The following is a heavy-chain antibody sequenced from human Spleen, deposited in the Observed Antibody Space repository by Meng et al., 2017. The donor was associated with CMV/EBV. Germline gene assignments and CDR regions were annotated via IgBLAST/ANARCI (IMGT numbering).Heavy chain of an antibody. Sequence: GESLKISCAASGFTFSSYSMNWVRQAPGKGLEWVSSINSNNAYIYYADSVKGRFTISRDNAKNPLYLQMNSLRAEDTAVYYCARDTKYCSSTSCSADEYFYYYDGMDVWGQGTTVTVSS. CDR3: ARDTKYCSSTSCSADEYFYYYDGMDV. CDR2: INSNNAYI. V-gene: IGHV3-21*01. D-gene: IGHD2-2*01. J-gene: IGHJ6*02. CDR1: GFTFSSYS.